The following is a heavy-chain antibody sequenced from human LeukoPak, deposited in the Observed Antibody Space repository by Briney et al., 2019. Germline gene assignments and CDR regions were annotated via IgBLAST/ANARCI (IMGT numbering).Heavy chain of an antibody. CDR1: GYSISSGYY. J-gene: IGHJ4*02. CDR2: IYHSGST. D-gene: IGHD4-17*01. Sequence: SETLSLTCAVSGYSISSGYYWGWIRQPPGKGLEWIGSIYHSGSTYYNPSLKSRVTISVYTSKNQFSLKLSSVTAADTAVYYCASTLTSYGDYDVFDYWGQGTLVTVSS. CDR3: ASTLTSYGDYDVFDY. V-gene: IGHV4-38-2*01.